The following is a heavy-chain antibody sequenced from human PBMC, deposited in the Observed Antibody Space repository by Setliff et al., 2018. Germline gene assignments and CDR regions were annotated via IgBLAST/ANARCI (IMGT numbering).Heavy chain of an antibody. J-gene: IGHJ4*02. V-gene: IGHV1-18*01. CDR1: GYTFTSYG. D-gene: IGHD6-13*01. CDR2: ISAYNGNT. CDR3: ARGAYSSSWYVGGVYGY. Sequence: ASVKVSCKASGYTFTSYGISWVRRAPGQGLEWMGWISAYNGNTNYAQKLQGRVTMTTDTSTSTAYMELRSLRSDDTAVYYCARGAYSSSWYVGGVYGYWGQGTLVTGS.